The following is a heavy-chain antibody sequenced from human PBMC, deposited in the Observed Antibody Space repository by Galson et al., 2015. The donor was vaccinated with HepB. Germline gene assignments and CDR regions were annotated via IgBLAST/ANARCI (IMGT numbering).Heavy chain of an antibody. CDR2: IRGSGDTT. CDR3: AKKVGASTGRFDY. V-gene: IGHV3-23*01. J-gene: IGHJ4*02. Sequence: SPRLSCAASGFTFRNYAMHWVRQAPGKGLEWVSAIRGSGDTTYYADSVKGRFTISRDNSKNTLSLQMNSLRVEDSAVYYCAKKVGASTGRFDYWGQGTLVAVSS. CDR1: GFTFRNYA. D-gene: IGHD1-26*01.